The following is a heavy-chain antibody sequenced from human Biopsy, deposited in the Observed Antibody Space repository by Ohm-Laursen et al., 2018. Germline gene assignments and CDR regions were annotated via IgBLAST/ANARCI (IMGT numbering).Heavy chain of an antibody. CDR3: ARGYSRRVSIFEASIYWFDT. J-gene: IGHJ5*02. V-gene: IGHV1-8*01. CDR2: MIPSSGRT. D-gene: IGHD6-6*01. CDR1: GYSFSTYD. Sequence: SVKVSCKASGYSFSTYDVNWVRRARGQGLEWMGWMIPSSGRTGYAQRFQGRVTLTMNTSISTAYMELSGLRSEDTAVYFCARGYSRRVSIFEASIYWFDTWGQGTLVTVSS.